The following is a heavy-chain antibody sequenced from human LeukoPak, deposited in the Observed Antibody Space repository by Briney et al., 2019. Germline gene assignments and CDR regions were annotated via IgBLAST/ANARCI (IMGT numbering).Heavy chain of an antibody. CDR3: ARKTGGSLDI. CDR1: GFTFSSYS. CDR2: ISSSSSTI. Sequence: GGSLRLSCAASGFTFSSYSMNWVRQAPGKGLEWVSYISSSSSTICYADSVRGRFTISRDNAKNSLYLQMNSLRGEDTAVYYCARKTGGSLDIWGQGTMVTVSS. V-gene: IGHV3-48*01. D-gene: IGHD7-27*01. J-gene: IGHJ3*02.